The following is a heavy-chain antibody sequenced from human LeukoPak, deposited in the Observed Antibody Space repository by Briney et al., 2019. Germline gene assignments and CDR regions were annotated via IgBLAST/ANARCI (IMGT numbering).Heavy chain of an antibody. V-gene: IGHV3-48*01. J-gene: IGHJ4*02. Sequence: GGSLRLSCAASGFTFSSYSMNWVRQAPGKGLEWLSYISSSSTTIYYADSVQGRFTISRDNAKNSLYLQMNSLRAEDTAVYYCTRVLYGSAWYGDHYWGQGALVTVSS. CDR3: TRVLYGSAWYGDHY. CDR1: GFTFSSYS. D-gene: IGHD6-19*01. CDR2: ISSSSTTI.